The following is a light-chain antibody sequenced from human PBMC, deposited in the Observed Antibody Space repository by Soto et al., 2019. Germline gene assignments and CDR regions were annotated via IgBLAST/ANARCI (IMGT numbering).Light chain of an antibody. Sequence: QSVLTQPASVSGSPGQSITISCTGTINDVGGYDFVSWYQHHPGKAPKLMIFEVSNRPSGVSNRFSGSKSGNTASLTISGLQDEDEADYYCTSYTTTSPYVFGTGTKVTV. V-gene: IGLV2-14*01. CDR2: EVS. J-gene: IGLJ1*01. CDR3: TSYTTTSPYV. CDR1: INDVGGYDF.